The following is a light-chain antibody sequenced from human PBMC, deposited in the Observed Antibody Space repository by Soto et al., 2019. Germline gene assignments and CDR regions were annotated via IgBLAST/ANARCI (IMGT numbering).Light chain of an antibody. Sequence: QSVLTHPASVSGSPGQSITISFTGTSSVVGSYNLVSWYQQDPGKAPKLMIYEGSKRPSGVSNRFSASKSGNTASLTISGLQAEDEADYSCCSYAGSSSYVFGTGTKVTVL. CDR1: SSVVGSYNL. CDR3: CSYAGSSSYV. CDR2: EGS. V-gene: IGLV2-23*01. J-gene: IGLJ1*01.